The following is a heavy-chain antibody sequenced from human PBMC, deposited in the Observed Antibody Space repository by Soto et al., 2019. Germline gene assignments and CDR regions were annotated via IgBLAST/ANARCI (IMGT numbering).Heavy chain of an antibody. CDR2: IYHSGST. CDR1: GGSISSSNW. D-gene: IGHD6-13*01. J-gene: IGHJ6*02. Sequence: QVQLQESGPGLVKPSGTLSLTCAVSGGSISSSNWWSWVRQPPGKGLEWIGEIYHSGSTNYNPSLKSRFTISVDKSKNQFSLKLSSVTAADTAVYYCARGFGSSSWAYYYCMDVWGQGTTVTVSS. V-gene: IGHV4-4*02. CDR3: ARGFGSSSWAYYYCMDV.